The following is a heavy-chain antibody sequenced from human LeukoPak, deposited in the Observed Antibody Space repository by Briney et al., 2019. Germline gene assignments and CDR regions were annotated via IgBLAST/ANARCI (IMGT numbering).Heavy chain of an antibody. Sequence: PGGSLRLSCAVSGFTFDDYAMHWVRQAPGKGLEWVSLISGDGGSTYYADSVKSRFTISRDNSKNSLYLQMNSLRTEDTALYYCAKDMGPYGDYANDYWGQGTLVTVSS. D-gene: IGHD4-17*01. CDR1: GFTFDDYA. V-gene: IGHV3-43*02. CDR2: ISGDGGST. J-gene: IGHJ4*02. CDR3: AKDMGPYGDYANDY.